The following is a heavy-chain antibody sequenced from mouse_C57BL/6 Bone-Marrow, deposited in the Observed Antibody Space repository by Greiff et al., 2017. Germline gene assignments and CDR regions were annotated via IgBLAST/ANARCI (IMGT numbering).Heavy chain of an antibody. CDR2: INPSSGYT. CDR1: GYTFTSYT. Sequence: QVQLKQSGAELARPGASVTMSCTASGYTFTSYTMHWVKQRPGQGLEWIGYINPSSGYTKYNQKFKDKATLTADQAASTAYMQLSSLTSEDSAVYYCARRYRLGDYWCQGTALTVSS. J-gene: IGHJ2*01. V-gene: IGHV1-4*01. D-gene: IGHD3-3*01. CDR3: ARRYRLGDY.